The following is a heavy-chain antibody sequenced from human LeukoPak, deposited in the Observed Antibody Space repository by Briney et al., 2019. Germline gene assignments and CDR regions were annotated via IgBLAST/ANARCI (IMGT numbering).Heavy chain of an antibody. CDR3: ARESNNWNYYSPNWFDP. D-gene: IGHD1-7*01. CDR2: ISSSGSTI. CDR1: GFTFSDYY. J-gene: IGHJ5*02. V-gene: IGHV3-11*01. Sequence: GGSLRLSCAASGFTFSDYYMSWIRQAPGKGLEWVSYISSSGSTIYYADSVKGRFTISRDNAKSSLYLQMNSLRAEDAAVYYCARESNNWNYYSPNWFDPWGQGTLVTVSS.